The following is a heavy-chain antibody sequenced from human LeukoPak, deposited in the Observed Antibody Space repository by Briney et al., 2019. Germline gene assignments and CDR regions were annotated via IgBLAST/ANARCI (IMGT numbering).Heavy chain of an antibody. D-gene: IGHD3-22*01. CDR3: AKSGFTMIVVAVFDY. Sequence: GGSLRLSCAASGFSFTDFAMSWVRQAPGKGLEWVSTISRSGDSTFYADSVKGRFTISRDISKNTLYLQLNSLRAEDTAVYYCAKSGFTMIVVAVFDYWGQGTLVTVSS. V-gene: IGHV3-23*01. CDR1: GFSFTDFA. J-gene: IGHJ4*02. CDR2: ISRSGDST.